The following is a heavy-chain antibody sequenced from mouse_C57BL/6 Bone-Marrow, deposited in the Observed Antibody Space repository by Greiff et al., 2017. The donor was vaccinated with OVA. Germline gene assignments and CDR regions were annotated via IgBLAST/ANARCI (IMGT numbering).Heavy chain of an antibody. D-gene: IGHD1-1*01. CDR2: IDPSDSYT. Sequence: QVQLQQPGAELVKPGASVKLSCKASGYTFTSYWMQWVKQRPGQGLEWIGEIDPSDSYTTYNQKFKGKATLTVDPSSSTAYMQLSSLTSEDSAVYYCARSSTLYYYGSSYVDYAMDYWGQGTSVTVSS. V-gene: IGHV1-50*01. CDR1: GYTFTSYW. CDR3: ARSSTLYYYGSSYVDYAMDY. J-gene: IGHJ4*01.